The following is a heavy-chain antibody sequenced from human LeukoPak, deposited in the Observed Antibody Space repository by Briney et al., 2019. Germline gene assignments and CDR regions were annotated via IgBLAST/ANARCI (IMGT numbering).Heavy chain of an antibody. V-gene: IGHV4-59*01. D-gene: IGHD3-10*01. CDR3: AREGEAATLFDY. CDR2: IYYSGST. Sequence: NPSETLSLTCTVSGGSISSYYWSWIRQPPEKGLEWIGYIYYSGSTNYNPSLKSRVTISVDTSKNQFSLKVSSVTAADTAVYYCAREGEAATLFDYWGQGPLVTVSS. CDR1: GGSISSYY. J-gene: IGHJ4*02.